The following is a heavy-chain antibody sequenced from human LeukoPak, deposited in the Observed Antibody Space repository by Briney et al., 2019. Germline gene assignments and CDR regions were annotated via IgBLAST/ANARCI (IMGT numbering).Heavy chain of an antibody. V-gene: IGHV4-39*07. CDR1: GDSLRKSTFY. J-gene: IGHJ4*02. D-gene: IGHD4-17*01. CDR2: IYYSGGA. Sequence: SETLSLTCTVSGDSLRKSTFYWVWIRQPPGKGLEWIGSIYYSGGADYNPSLQSRVIISVDTSKNEFSLKVRSVTAADTAVYYCARDLRYGDYEDYWGQGTLVTVSS. CDR3: ARDLRYGDYEDY.